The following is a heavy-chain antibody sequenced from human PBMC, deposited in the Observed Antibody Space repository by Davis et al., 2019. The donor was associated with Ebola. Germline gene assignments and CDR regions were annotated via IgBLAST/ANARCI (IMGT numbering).Heavy chain of an antibody. CDR1: GGSISSGDYY. V-gene: IGHV4-61*08. CDR2: IYYSGST. CDR3: ARGKAGFYGDYSDY. J-gene: IGHJ4*02. Sequence: PSETLSLTCTVSGGSISSGDYYWSWIRQPPGKGLEWIGYIYYSGSTNYNPSLKSRVTISVDTSKNQFSLKLSSVTAADTAVYYCARGKAGFYGDYSDYWGQGTLVTVSS. D-gene: IGHD4-17*01.